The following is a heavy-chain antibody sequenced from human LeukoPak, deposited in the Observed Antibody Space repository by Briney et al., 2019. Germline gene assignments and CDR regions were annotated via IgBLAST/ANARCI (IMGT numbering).Heavy chain of an antibody. CDR1: GGSFRGYY. Sequence: SETLSLTCAVYGGSFRGYYWSWIRQPPGKGLEWIGEINHSGSTNYNPSLKSRVTISVDTSKNQFSLKLSSVTAADTAVYYCARVGYSSSWIDYWGQGTLVTVSS. CDR2: INHSGST. V-gene: IGHV4-34*01. J-gene: IGHJ4*02. D-gene: IGHD6-13*01. CDR3: ARVGYSSSWIDY.